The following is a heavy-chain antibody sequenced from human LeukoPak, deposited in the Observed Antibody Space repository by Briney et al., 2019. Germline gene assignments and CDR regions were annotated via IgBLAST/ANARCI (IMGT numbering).Heavy chain of an antibody. CDR3: VRDRDSTGYYDY. CDR1: GFTFSSYD. V-gene: IGHV3-23*01. CDR2: IRPSGDNT. J-gene: IGHJ4*02. D-gene: IGHD3-22*01. Sequence: GGSLRLSCAASGFTFSSYDMTWVRQAPGRGLEWVSSIRPSGDNTYYGDSVKGRFTISRDNSKNTLYLQTNSLRAEDTALYYCVRDRDSTGYYDYWGQGTLVTVSS.